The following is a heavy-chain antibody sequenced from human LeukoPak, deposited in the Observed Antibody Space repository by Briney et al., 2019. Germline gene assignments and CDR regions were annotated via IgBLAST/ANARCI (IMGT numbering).Heavy chain of an antibody. J-gene: IGHJ1*01. D-gene: IGHD7-27*01. Sequence: GGSLRLSCAASGFTFSSYAMSWVRQAPGKGLEWDSAISGSGGSTYYADSVKGRFTISRDNSKNTLYLQMNSLRAEDTAVYYCAKDHLSGETWPEYFRHWGQGTLVTVSS. CDR1: GFTFSSYA. CDR3: AKDHLSGETWPEYFRH. CDR2: ISGSGGST. V-gene: IGHV3-23*01.